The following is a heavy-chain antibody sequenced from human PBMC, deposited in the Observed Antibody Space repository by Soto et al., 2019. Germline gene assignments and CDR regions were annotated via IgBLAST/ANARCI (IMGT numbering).Heavy chain of an antibody. CDR3: ARETIPFRDTAMVPSASRSSDY. CDR1: GGSVSSGSYY. J-gene: IGHJ4*02. Sequence: PSETLSLTCTVSGGSVSSGSYYWSWIRQPPGKGLEWIGYIYYSGSTNYNPSLKSRVTISVDTSKNQFSLKLSSVTAADTAVYYCARETIPFRDTAMVPSASRSSDYWGQGTLVTVSS. CDR2: IYYSGST. D-gene: IGHD5-18*01. V-gene: IGHV4-61*01.